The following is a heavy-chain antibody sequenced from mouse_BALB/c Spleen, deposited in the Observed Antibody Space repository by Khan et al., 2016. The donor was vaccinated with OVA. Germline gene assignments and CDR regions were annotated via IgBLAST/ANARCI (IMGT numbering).Heavy chain of an antibody. CDR3: AREKDDGRSCYAVDY. CDR1: GYTFTSYW. J-gene: IGHJ4*01. V-gene: IGHV1S41*01. CDR2: IGPGSSNA. Sequence: DLVKPGASVKLSCKASGYTFTSYWINWIKQRPGQGLEWIGRIGPGSSNAYYNDMFKDKATLTVDTSSNTAHIQLSRLSSEDSAVYLGAREKDDGRSCYAVDYWGQGTSVTVSA. D-gene: IGHD2-12*01.